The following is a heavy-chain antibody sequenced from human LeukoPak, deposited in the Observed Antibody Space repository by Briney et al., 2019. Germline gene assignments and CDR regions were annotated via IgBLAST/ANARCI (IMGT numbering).Heavy chain of an antibody. CDR1: GGSFSGYY. D-gene: IGHD3-3*01. V-gene: IGHV4-34*01. CDR2: INHSGST. CDR3: ARLPLAGFLEWLSSDAFDI. J-gene: IGHJ3*02. Sequence: PSETLSLTCAVYGGSFSGYYWSWIRQPPGKGLEWIGEINHSGSTNYNPSLKSRVTISVDTSKNQFSLKLSSVTAADTAVYYCARLPLAGFLEWLSSDAFDIWGQGTMVTVSS.